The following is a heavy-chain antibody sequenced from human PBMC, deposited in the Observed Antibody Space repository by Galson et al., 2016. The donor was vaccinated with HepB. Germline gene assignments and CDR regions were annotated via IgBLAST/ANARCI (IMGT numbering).Heavy chain of an antibody. CDR3: ATVGVGQWLVRGRLDY. J-gene: IGHJ4*02. D-gene: IGHD6-19*01. CDR2: ISHSGST. V-gene: IGHV4-34*01. Sequence: ETLFPTCAVHGGSFSDFYWGWIRQPLGKGLEWIGEISHSGSTIYNPSLQSRVTISIDTSKNQFSLNLNSVTATDTAVYYCATVGVGQWLVRGRLDYWGLGTLVTVSA. CDR1: GGSFSDFY.